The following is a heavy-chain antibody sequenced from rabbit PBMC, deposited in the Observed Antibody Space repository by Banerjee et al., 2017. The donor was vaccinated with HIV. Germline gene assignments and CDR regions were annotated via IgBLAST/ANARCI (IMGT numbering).Heavy chain of an antibody. D-gene: IGHD6-1*01. CDR2: SDVGSSGST. V-gene: IGHV1S45*01. CDR3: ARAAGYAGYGFATGFNL. CDR1: GFSFSSSYW. J-gene: IGHJ4*01. Sequence: QEQLGESGGDLVKPEGSLTLTCTASGFSFSSSYWICWVRQAPGKGLEWIACSDVGSSGSTYYASWAKGRFTISKTSSTTVTLQMTSLTAADTATYFCARAAGYAGYGFATGFNLWSPGTLVTVS.